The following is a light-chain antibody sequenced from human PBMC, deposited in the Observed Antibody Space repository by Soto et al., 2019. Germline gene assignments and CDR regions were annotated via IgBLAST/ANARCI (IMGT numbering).Light chain of an antibody. V-gene: IGLV2-14*01. CDR3: SAYTSTSTRV. CDR1: SSDVGGYNY. Sequence: QSALTQPASVSGSPGQSITISCTGTSSDVGGYNYVSWYQQHPGKAPKLMIYEVSNRPSGVSNRFSGSKSGNTASLTISGHQAEDESDYYCSAYTSTSTRVFGNGTKLPVL. CDR2: EVS. J-gene: IGLJ1*01.